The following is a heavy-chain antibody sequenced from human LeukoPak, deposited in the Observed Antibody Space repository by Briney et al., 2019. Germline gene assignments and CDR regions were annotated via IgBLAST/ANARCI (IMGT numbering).Heavy chain of an antibody. CDR2: ISGSGGST. Sequence: GGSLRLSCAASGFTFSSYAMSWVRQAPGKGLEWVSAISGSGGSTYYADSVKGRFTISRDNSKNTLYLQMNSLRAEDTAVYYCAKSFSGYSSGWPDWGQATLVTVSS. D-gene: IGHD6-19*01. CDR3: AKSFSGYSSGWPD. V-gene: IGHV3-23*01. J-gene: IGHJ4*02. CDR1: GFTFSSYA.